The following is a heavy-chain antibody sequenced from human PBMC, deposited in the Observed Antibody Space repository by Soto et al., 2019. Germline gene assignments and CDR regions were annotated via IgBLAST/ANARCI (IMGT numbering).Heavy chain of an antibody. Sequence: SETLSLTCTVSGGSITDNGYFWSWVRQHPGKGLEWIGYIFYSGSTQYNPSLMGRLSISIDTSKSQFSLKLSSVTAADTAVYYCARVRLGGIDYWGQGTLVTVSS. CDR2: IFYSGST. CDR1: GGSITDNGYF. D-gene: IGHD7-27*01. J-gene: IGHJ4*02. CDR3: ARVRLGGIDY. V-gene: IGHV4-31*02.